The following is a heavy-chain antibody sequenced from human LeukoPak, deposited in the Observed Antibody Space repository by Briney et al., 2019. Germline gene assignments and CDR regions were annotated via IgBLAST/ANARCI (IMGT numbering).Heavy chain of an antibody. V-gene: IGHV1-8*01. Sequence: ASVKVSCKASGYTFTTYDIYWLRQATGHGAQWMGWMDPNSGNTGSAQSFQGGVTMTRNASMSSAYMELSSLRPEDTAVYYCARGSFSRWTTQSYFDYWGQGTLVTVSS. CDR2: MDPNSGNT. CDR3: ARGSFSRWTTQSYFDY. D-gene: IGHD4-23*01. J-gene: IGHJ4*02. CDR1: GYTFTTYD.